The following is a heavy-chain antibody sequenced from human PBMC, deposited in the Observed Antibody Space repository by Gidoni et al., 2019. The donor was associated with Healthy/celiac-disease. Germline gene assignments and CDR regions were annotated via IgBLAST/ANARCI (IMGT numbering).Heavy chain of an antibody. J-gene: IGHJ3*02. Sequence: QVQLVQSGAAVKKPGASVKVSCKASGYPFPSYYMHWVRPAPGQGLEWMGIINPSGGSTSYAQKFQGRVTMTRYTSTSTVYMELSSLRSEDTAVYYCARGHSFEGGATYAFDIWGQGTMVTVSS. CDR1: GYPFPSYY. CDR3: ARGHSFEGGATYAFDI. CDR2: INPSGGST. D-gene: IGHD1-26*01. V-gene: IGHV1-46*01.